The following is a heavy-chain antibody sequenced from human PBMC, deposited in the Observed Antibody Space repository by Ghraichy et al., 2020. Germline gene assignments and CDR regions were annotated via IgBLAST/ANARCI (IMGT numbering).Heavy chain of an antibody. D-gene: IGHD3-3*01. Sequence: SETLSLTCTVSGGSIRRYYWSWIRQPAGKGLEWIGRIYISGSINYNPYLKSRVTMSLATSKNQFSLKLSSVTAADTAVYYCASTYFDFLSDSSGYGMDVCGQVTMVTVSS. CDR2: IYISGSI. V-gene: IGHV4-4*07. CDR3: ASTYFDFLSDSSGYGMDV. CDR1: GGSIRRYY. J-gene: IGHJ6*02.